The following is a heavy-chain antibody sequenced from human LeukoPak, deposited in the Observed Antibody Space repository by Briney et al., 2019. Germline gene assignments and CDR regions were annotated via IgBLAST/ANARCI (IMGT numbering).Heavy chain of an antibody. CDR2: IYYSGST. Sequence: SETLSLTCTVSGGSVSSGSNYWSWIRQPPGKGLEWIGSIYYSGSTYYNPSLKSRVTISVDTSKNQFSLKLSSVTAADTAVYYCARHPRGSYVDYWGQGTLVTVSS. D-gene: IGHD1-26*01. J-gene: IGHJ4*02. V-gene: IGHV4-39*01. CDR1: GGSVSSGSNY. CDR3: ARHPRGSYVDY.